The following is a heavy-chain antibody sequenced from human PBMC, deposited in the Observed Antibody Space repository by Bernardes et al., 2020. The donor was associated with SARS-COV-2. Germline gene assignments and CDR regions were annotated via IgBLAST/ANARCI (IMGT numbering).Heavy chain of an antibody. CDR1: GFTVRVYW. J-gene: IGHJ6*02. V-gene: IGHV3-74*03. CDR3: AREEGYVLGLSYHYYGMDV. D-gene: IGHD5-12*01. Sequence: GGSLLLSCAASGFTVRVYWMHWVRQAPGQGLVWVARVNSDGSRITYADSVKGRFTISRDNAKNTLYLQMNSLRAEDTAVYYCAREEGYVLGLSYHYYGMDVWGQGTTVTVSS. CDR2: VNSDGSRI.